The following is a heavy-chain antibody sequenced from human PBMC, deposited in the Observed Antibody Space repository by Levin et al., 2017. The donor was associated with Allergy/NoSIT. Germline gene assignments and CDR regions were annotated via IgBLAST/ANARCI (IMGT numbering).Heavy chain of an antibody. CDR1: GFTFSSYA. J-gene: IGHJ4*02. V-gene: IGHV3-23*01. CDR3: AKETSPHCSSTSCYVLVRVSLGYDY. D-gene: IGHD2-2*01. CDR2: ISGSGGST. Sequence: GGSLRVSCAASGFTFSSYAMSWVRQAPGKGLEWVSAISGSGGSTYYADSVKGRFTISRDNSKNTLYLQMNSLRAEDTAVYYCAKETSPHCSSTSCYVLVRVSLGYDYWGQGTLVTVSS.